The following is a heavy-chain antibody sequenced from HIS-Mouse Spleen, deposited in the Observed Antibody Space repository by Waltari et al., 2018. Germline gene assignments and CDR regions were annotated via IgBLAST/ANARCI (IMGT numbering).Heavy chain of an antibody. CDR1: GGSISSSSYY. CDR3: ARAPTGFLEWFDAFDI. D-gene: IGHD3-3*01. CDR2: SYYSWRT. Sequence: QLQLQESGPGLVKPSETLSLTCTVSGGSISSSSYYWGWIRQPPGKGLEWIGGSYYSWRTYYNPSLKSRVTISVDTSKNQFSLKLSSVTAADTAVYYCARAPTGFLEWFDAFDIWGQGTMVTVSS. J-gene: IGHJ3*02. V-gene: IGHV4-39*07.